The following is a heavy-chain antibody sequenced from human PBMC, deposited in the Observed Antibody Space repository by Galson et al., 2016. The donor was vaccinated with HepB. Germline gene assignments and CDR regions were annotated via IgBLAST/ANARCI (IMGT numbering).Heavy chain of an antibody. J-gene: IGHJ3*02. CDR2: IYHSGDT. Sequence: TLSLTCTVSGGSISSTTNWWSWVRQSPGQGLEWIGEIYHSGDTNYNPSLKSRAAISVDTSRNQFSLSLCSVTAADTAVYYCARDCTGGTCKFAGYDAFDIWGQGTTVTVSS. CDR3: ARDCTGGTCKFAGYDAFDI. D-gene: IGHD2-8*02. CDR1: GGSISSTTNW. V-gene: IGHV4-4*02.